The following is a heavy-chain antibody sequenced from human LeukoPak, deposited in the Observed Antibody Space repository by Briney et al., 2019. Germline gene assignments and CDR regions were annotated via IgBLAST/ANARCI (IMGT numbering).Heavy chain of an antibody. CDR2: ISQDGSER. V-gene: IGHV3-7*01. CDR1: GFTFSRHW. D-gene: IGHD1-14*01. Sequence: GGSLRLSCAASGFTFSRHWMNWVRQAPGKGLEWVAHISQDGSERYYGDSVKGRFTISRDNAKNSLYLQMNSLRDEDTAGYYCARDSYRALEYWGRGNLVTVSS. J-gene: IGHJ4*02. CDR3: ARDSYRALEY.